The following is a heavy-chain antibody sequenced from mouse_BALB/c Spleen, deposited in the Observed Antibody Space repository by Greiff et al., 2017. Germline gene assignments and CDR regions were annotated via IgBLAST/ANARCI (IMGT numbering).Heavy chain of an antibody. CDR2: ISYDGSN. D-gene: IGHD2-1*01. J-gene: IGHJ4*01. CDR1: GYSITSGYY. CDR3: ARRVYYGNYGVYAMDY. Sequence: ESGPGLVKPSQSLSLTCSVTGYSITSGYYWNWIRQFPGNKLEWMGYISYDGSNNYNPSLKNRISITRDTSKNQFFLKLNSVTTEDTATYYCARRVYYGNYGVYAMDYWGQGTSVTVSS. V-gene: IGHV3-6*02.